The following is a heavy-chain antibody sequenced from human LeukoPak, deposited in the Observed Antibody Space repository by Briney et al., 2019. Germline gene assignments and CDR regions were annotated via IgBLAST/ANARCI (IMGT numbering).Heavy chain of an antibody. CDR2: IYYSGST. V-gene: IGHV4-59*08. J-gene: IGHJ5*02. CDR3: ARGTIFGVVNSYNWFDP. D-gene: IGHD3-3*01. CDR1: GGSISSYY. Sequence: PSETLSLTCTVSGGSISSYYWSWIRQPPGKGREWIGYIYYSGSTNYDPSLKSRVTISVDTSKNQFSLKLSSVTAADTAVYYCARGTIFGVVNSYNWFDPWGQGTLVTVSS.